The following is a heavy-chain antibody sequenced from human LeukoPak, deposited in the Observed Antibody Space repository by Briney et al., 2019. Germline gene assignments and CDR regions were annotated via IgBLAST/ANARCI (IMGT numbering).Heavy chain of an antibody. CDR2: IYHSGST. CDR1: GGSISSGGYY. J-gene: IGHJ5*02. D-gene: IGHD2-15*01. V-gene: IGHV4-30-2*01. Sequence: SETLSLTCTVSGGSISSGGYYWSWIRQPPGKGLEWIGYIYHSGSTYYNPSLKSRVTISVDRSKNQFSLKLSSVTAADTAVYYCARAGIVVVAATGWFDPWGQGTLVTVSS. CDR3: ARAGIVVVAATGWFDP.